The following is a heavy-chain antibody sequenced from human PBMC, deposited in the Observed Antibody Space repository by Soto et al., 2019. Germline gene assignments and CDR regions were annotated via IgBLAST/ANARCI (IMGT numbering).Heavy chain of an antibody. CDR3: ARSSPYIVVRKPTGNQDYYGMDV. D-gene: IGHD2-2*01. CDR1: GGTFSNYT. J-gene: IGHJ6*02. Sequence: QVQLVQSGAEVKKPGSSVKVFCKASGGTFSNYTISWVRQAPGQGLEWMGGIIPVFGTTDYEQKFQGRATVTADGSTSTAYMKLSSLRSADTAVYYCARSSPYIVVRKPTGNQDYYGMDVWGQGTTVTVS. CDR2: IIPVFGTT. V-gene: IGHV1-69*01.